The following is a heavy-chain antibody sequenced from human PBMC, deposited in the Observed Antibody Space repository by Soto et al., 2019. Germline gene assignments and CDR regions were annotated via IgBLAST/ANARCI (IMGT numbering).Heavy chain of an antibody. Sequence: ASVKVSCKASGYTFTSYAMHWVRQAPGQRLEWMGWINAGNGNTKYSQKFQGRVTITRDTSASTAYMELSSLRSEDTAVYYCARDRIGYCSGGSCYTNWYFDLWGRGTLVT. CDR2: INAGNGNT. CDR3: ARDRIGYCSGGSCYTNWYFDL. CDR1: GYTFTSYA. J-gene: IGHJ2*01. V-gene: IGHV1-3*01. D-gene: IGHD2-15*01.